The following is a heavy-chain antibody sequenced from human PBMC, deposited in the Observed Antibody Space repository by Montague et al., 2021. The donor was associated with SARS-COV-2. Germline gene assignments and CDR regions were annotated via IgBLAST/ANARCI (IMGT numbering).Heavy chain of an antibody. D-gene: IGHD3-10*01. CDR3: TRGRDSGTYFGTKYYFQYGLDV. CDR2: VDRSGTA. CDR1: DGSVSAYF. V-gene: IGHV4-34*01. Sequence: SETLSLTCDFSDGSVSAYFWSWVRQLPGKGLKWIGQVDRSGTAHYSPSLQSRLTLSVDTSNNQVSLNLTSVTATDTATYYCTRGRDSGTYFGTKYYFQYGLDVWGQGTTVTVSS. J-gene: IGHJ6*02.